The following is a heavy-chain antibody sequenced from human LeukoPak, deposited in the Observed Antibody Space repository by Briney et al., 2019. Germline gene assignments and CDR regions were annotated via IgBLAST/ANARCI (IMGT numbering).Heavy chain of an antibody. CDR3: ARSTARTMVSIYYYYMDV. CDR1: GGTFSSYA. J-gene: IGHJ6*03. CDR2: IIPIFGTA. D-gene: IGHD3-10*01. V-gene: IGHV1-69*01. Sequence: SVKVSCKASGGTFSSYAISWVRQAPGQGLEWMGGIIPIFGTANYAQKFQGRVTITADESTSTAYMELSSLRSEDTAVYYCARSTARTMVSIYYYYMDVWGKGTTVTVSS.